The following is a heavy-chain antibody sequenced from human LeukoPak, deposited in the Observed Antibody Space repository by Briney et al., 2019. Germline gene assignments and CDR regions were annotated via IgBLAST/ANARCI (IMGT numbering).Heavy chain of an antibody. CDR2: IWYDGSNK. D-gene: IGHD2-15*01. CDR1: GFTFSSYG. Sequence: GGSLRLSCAASGFTFSSYGMHWVRQAPGKGLEWVAVIWYDGSNKYYADSVKGRFTISRDNSKNTLYLQMNSLRAEDTAVYYCARSLPSYCSGGSCYGGGYYFDYWGQGTLVTVSS. J-gene: IGHJ4*02. V-gene: IGHV3-33*01. CDR3: ARSLPSYCSGGSCYGGGYYFDY.